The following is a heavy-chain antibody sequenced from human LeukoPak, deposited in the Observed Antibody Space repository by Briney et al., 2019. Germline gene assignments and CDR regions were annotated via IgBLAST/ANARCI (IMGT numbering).Heavy chain of an antibody. V-gene: IGHV3-53*01. CDR3: VRGDYGDYTLFDY. J-gene: IGHJ4*02. D-gene: IGHD4-17*01. CDR2: IYSDGST. Sequence: GGSLRLSCAASGFTVSSNYMSWVRQAPGKGLEWLSVIYSDGSTYYADSVKGRFTISRDNPKNTLYLQMNSLRAEDTAVYYCVRGDYGDYTLFDYWGQGTLVTVSS. CDR1: GFTVSSNY.